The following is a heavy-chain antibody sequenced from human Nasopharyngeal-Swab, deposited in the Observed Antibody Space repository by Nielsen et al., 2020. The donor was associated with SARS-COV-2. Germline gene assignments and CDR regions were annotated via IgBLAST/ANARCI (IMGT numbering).Heavy chain of an antibody. Sequence: WIRQPPGKGLEWIEYIYYSGSTYYNPSLKSRVTISVDTSKNQFSLKLSSVTAADTAVYYCARRVYCSGGSCYNDYYYYYGMDVWGQGTTVTVSS. CDR2: IYYSGST. D-gene: IGHD2-15*01. J-gene: IGHJ6*02. CDR3: ARRVYCSGGSCYNDYYYYYGMDV. V-gene: IGHV4-30-4*01.